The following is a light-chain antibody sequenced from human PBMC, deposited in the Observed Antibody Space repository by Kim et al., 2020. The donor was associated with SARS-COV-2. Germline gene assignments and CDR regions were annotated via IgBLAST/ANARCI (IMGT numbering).Light chain of an antibody. CDR3: QQYGSSPPTLT. CDR1: QSVSSSY. V-gene: IGKV3-20*01. J-gene: IGKJ4*01. Sequence: EIVLTQSPGTLSLSPGERATLSCRASQSVSSSYLAWYQQKTGQAPRILIYGASSRATGIPDRFSGSGSGTDFTLTISRLEPEDFAVYYCQQYGSSPPTLTFGGGTKVDIK. CDR2: GAS.